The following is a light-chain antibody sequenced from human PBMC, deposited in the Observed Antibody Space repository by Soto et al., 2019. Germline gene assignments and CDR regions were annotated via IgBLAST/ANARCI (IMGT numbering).Light chain of an antibody. J-gene: IGKJ4*01. Sequence: EIVLTQSPATLYLSPGERATLSCRASQSVSSYLAWYQQTPGQAPRLLISDASNRATGIPARFSGSGSGTDFTLTISSLEPEDFAIYYCQQRSNWPPVTFVGGTKVEIK. V-gene: IGKV3-11*01. CDR1: QSVSSY. CDR3: QQRSNWPPVT. CDR2: DAS.